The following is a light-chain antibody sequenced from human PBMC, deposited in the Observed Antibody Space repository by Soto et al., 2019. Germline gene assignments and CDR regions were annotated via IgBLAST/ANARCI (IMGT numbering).Light chain of an antibody. CDR1: QSVSRN. J-gene: IGKJ4*01. Sequence: DIVMTQSPATLSVSPGERATISCRASQSVSRNLAWYQQKPGKAPRLLIYGASTRATDIAARISGSGSGTEFTLTISSLQSEDFAVYYCQQYNKCPLTFGGGTKVEIK. CDR3: QQYNKCPLT. V-gene: IGKV3-15*01. CDR2: GAS.